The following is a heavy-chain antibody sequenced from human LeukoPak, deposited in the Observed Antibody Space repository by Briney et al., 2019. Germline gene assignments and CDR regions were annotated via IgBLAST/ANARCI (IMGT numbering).Heavy chain of an antibody. V-gene: IGHV4-34*01. Sequence: SETLSLTCAVYGGSFSGYYWSWIRQPPGKGLEWIGEINHSGSTNYNPSLKSRVTISVDTSKNQFSLKLSSVTAADTAVYYCARLPVYYYYYMDVWGKGTTVTVSS. CDR2: INHSGST. CDR3: ARLPVYYYYYMDV. J-gene: IGHJ6*03. CDR1: GGSFSGYY.